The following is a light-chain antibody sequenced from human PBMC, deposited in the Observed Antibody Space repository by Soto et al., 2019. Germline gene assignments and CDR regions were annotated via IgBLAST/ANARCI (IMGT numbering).Light chain of an antibody. V-gene: IGLV1-47*01. J-gene: IGLJ7*01. CDR1: SSNIGSNY. CDR3: AAGDDSLSGHAV. Sequence: QSALTQPPSASGTPGQRVTISCSGSSSNIGSNYVYWYQQLPGTAPKLLIYRNNQRPSGDTDRFSGSKTGTSASLAISGLRAEDEADYYGAAGDDSLSGHAVFGGGTQLTVL. CDR2: RNN.